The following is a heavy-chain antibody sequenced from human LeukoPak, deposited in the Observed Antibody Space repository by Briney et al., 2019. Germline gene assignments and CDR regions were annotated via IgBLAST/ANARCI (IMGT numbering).Heavy chain of an antibody. CDR2: IYTSGTT. Sequence: SETLSLTCTVSGDSISSYYWNWIRQPAGKGLEWIGRIYTSGTTNYNPSLKSRVTMSVDTSKNQFSLNLSSVTAADTAVYYCARSYYCDSSGYLGDAFDIWGQGTMVTVSS. D-gene: IGHD3-22*01. V-gene: IGHV4-4*07. CDR3: ARSYYCDSSGYLGDAFDI. CDR1: GDSISSYY. J-gene: IGHJ3*02.